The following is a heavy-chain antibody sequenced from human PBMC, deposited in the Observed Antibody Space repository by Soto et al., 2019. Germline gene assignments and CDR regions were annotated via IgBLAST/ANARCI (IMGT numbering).Heavy chain of an antibody. Sequence: PSETLSLTCTVYGGSIRSYYWSWIRQPPGKRLEWIGYIFYSGSTNYNPSLKSRVTISVDTSKNQLSLKLNSVTAADTAVYYCARRYGGNFDYWGQGTLVTVSS. CDR3: ARRYGGNFDY. CDR1: GGSIRSYY. V-gene: IGHV4-59*01. J-gene: IGHJ4*02. CDR2: IFYSGST. D-gene: IGHD1-26*01.